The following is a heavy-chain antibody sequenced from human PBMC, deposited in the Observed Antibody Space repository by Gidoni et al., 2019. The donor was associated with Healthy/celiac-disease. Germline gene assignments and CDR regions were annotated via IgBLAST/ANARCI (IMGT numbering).Heavy chain of an antibody. J-gene: IGHJ3*02. CDR2: ISGSAGST. CDR1: GFTFSSYA. CDR3: AKTFGWFGDLQDAFDI. D-gene: IGHD3-10*01. V-gene: IGHV3-23*01. Sequence: EVQLLESGGGLVQPGGSLSLSCAASGFTFSSYAMSWVRQAPGKGLEWVSVISGSAGSTHYADSAKGRFTISRDNSKNTLFLQMNSLRAEDTAVYYCAKTFGWFGDLQDAFDIWGQGTMVTVS.